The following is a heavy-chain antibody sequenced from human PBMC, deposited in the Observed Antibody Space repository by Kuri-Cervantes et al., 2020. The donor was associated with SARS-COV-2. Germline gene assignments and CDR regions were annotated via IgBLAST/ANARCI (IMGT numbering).Heavy chain of an antibody. CDR3: AKDFTQVVPAAHYYYYYYMDV. CDR2: ITASSTFT. CDR1: GFTFSSYS. V-gene: IGHV3-21*01. J-gene: IGHJ6*03. D-gene: IGHD2-2*01. Sequence: GESLKISCAASGFTFSSYSMTWVRQAPGKGLEWVSSITASSTFTHYADSLRGRFTISRDNAKNTLYLQMNSLRAEDTAVYYCAKDFTQVVPAAHYYYYYYMDVWDKGTTVTVSS.